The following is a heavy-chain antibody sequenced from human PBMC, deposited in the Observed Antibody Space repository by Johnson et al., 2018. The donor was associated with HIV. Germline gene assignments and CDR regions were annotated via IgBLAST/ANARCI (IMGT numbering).Heavy chain of an antibody. CDR2: IKQDGSEK. Sequence: VQLVESGGGLVQPGGSLRLSCAASGFTFSSYWMSWVRQAPGKGLEWVANIKQDGSEKYYVDSVKGRFTISRDNAKNSLYLQMNSLRAEDTAVYYCARDGYSYGDAVDIWGQGTMVTVSS. CDR1: GFTFSSYW. D-gene: IGHD5-18*01. V-gene: IGHV3-7*01. CDR3: ARDGYSYGDAVDI. J-gene: IGHJ3*02.